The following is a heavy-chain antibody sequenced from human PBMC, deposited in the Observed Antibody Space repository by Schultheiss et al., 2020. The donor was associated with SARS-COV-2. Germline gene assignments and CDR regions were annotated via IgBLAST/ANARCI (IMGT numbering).Heavy chain of an antibody. V-gene: IGHV4-59*12. CDR2: IYYSGST. J-gene: IGHJ4*02. D-gene: IGHD1-1*01. CDR3: AREKPYNWNDGRFDY. Sequence: SETLSLTCTVSGGSISSYYWSWIRQHPGKGLEWIGYIYYSGSTNYNPSLKSRVTISVDTSKNQFSLKLSSVTAADTAVYYCAREKPYNWNDGRFDYWGQGTLVTVSS. CDR1: GGSISSYY.